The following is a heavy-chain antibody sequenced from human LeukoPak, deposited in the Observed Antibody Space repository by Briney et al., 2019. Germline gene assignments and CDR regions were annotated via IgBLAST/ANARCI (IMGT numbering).Heavy chain of an antibody. CDR2: MNPNSGNT. Sequence: GASVKVSCKASGYTFTSYDINWVRRATGQGLEWMGYMNPNSGNTGYAQKFQGRVTMTRDTSISTAYMELNSLRSEDTAIYYCAKTNNYRTSKWLVDDYWGQGTLVTVSS. J-gene: IGHJ4*02. D-gene: IGHD6-19*01. CDR3: AKTNNYRTSKWLVDDY. V-gene: IGHV1-8*01. CDR1: GYTFTSYD.